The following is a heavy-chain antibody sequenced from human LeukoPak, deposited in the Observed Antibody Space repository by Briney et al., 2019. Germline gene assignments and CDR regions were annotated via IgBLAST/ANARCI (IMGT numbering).Heavy chain of an antibody. V-gene: IGHV4-39*07. D-gene: IGHD3-9*01. CDR3: ARDGRSYFDWLFSYYYYYYMDV. Sequence: SETLSLTCTVSGGSTSSSSYYWGWIRQPPGKGLEWIGSIYYSGSTYYNPSLKSRVTISVDPSKNQFSLKLSSVTAADTAVYYCARDGRSYFDWLFSYYYYYYMDVWGKGTTVAISS. CDR1: GGSTSSSSYY. J-gene: IGHJ6*03. CDR2: IYYSGST.